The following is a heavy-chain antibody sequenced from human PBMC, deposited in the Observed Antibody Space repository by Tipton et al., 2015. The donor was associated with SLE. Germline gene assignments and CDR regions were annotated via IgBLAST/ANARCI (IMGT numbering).Heavy chain of an antibody. CDR3: ATRWTTVVY. CDR1: GGSFSGYY. CDR2: INHSGST. D-gene: IGHD4-23*01. J-gene: IGHJ4*02. V-gene: IGHV4-34*01. Sequence: TLSLTCAVYGGSFSGYYWSWIRQPPGKGLEWIGEINHSGSTNYNPSLKSRVTISVDTSKNQFPLKLSSVTAADTAVYYCATRWTTVVYWGQGTLVTVSS.